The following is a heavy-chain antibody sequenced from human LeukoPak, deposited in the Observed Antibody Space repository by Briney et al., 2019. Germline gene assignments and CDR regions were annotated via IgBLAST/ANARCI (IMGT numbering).Heavy chain of an antibody. D-gene: IGHD1-7*01. CDR3: ARQMLRGWNYRSAFDI. CDR1: GGSISSTSYY. V-gene: IGHV4-39*01. J-gene: IGHJ3*02. Sequence: SETLSLTCTVSGGSISSTSYYWGWVRQPPGKGLESIGIIYYSGSIYYDPSLKSRVTISVDTSKNQFSLKLSSVTATDTAVYYCARQMLRGWNYRSAFDIWGQGTMVTVSS. CDR2: IYYSGSI.